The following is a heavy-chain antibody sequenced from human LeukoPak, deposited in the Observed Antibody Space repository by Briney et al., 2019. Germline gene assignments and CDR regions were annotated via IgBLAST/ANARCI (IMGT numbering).Heavy chain of an antibody. CDR2: IRYDGSNK. V-gene: IGHV3-30*02. CDR1: GFTFGTYA. CDR3: AKDNYDYGDYDGGDY. D-gene: IGHD4-17*01. J-gene: IGHJ4*02. Sequence: PGGSRRLSCAASGFTFGTYAMSWVRQAPGKGLERVAFIRYDGSNKYYADSVKGRFTISRDNSKNTLYLQMNSLRAEDTAVYYCAKDNYDYGDYDGGDYWGQGTLVTVSS.